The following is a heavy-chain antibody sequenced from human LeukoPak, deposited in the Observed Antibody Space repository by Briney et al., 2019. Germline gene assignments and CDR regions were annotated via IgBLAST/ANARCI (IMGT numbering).Heavy chain of an antibody. D-gene: IGHD3-9*01. V-gene: IGHV3-74*01. CDR1: GFTFSSYW. CDR2: INSDGTNT. J-gene: IGHJ4*02. CDR3: VRDDVLRYFDWLECFDY. Sequence: PGGSLRLSCAASGFTFSSYWMHWVRHAPGEGLVWVSRINSDGTNTTYADSVKGRFTISRDNAKNTLYLQMNSLRVEDTAVYYCVRDDVLRYFDWLECFDYWGQGTLVTVSS.